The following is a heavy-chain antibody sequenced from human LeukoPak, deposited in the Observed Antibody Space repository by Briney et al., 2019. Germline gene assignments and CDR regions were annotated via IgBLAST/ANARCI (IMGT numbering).Heavy chain of an antibody. D-gene: IGHD6-13*01. Sequence: GGSLRLSCSVSGLTSRSYSFNCVRQAPGKGLEWVSSITPTSSYIYYADSVKGRFTISRDNAKNSLYLQMNILRAEDTAVYYCTRAGGGSSWVPPLFDYWGQGTLVTVSS. CDR3: TRAGGGSSWVPPLFDY. CDR2: ITPTSSYI. CDR1: GLTSRSYS. J-gene: IGHJ4*02. V-gene: IGHV3-21*04.